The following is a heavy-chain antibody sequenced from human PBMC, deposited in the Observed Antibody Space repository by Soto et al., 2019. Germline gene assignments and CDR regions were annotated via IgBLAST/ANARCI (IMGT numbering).Heavy chain of an antibody. J-gene: IGHJ4*02. D-gene: IGHD6-6*01. CDR2: INHSEST. CDR3: ARAWQEAARRYYFEY. V-gene: IGHV4-34*01. Sequence: QVQLQQWGAGLLKPSETLSLTCAVYGGSCRGYYWSWIRQPPGKGLEWIGEINHSESTNYNPSPMRRVSKSIDTSTSHSYLKLSSVTATDTAVYYCARAWQEAARRYYFEYWGKGNLVTVSS. CDR1: GGSCRGYY.